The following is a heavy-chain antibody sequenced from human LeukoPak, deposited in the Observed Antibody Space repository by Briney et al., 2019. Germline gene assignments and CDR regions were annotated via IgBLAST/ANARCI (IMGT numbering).Heavy chain of an antibody. Sequence: HPGGSLRLSCAASGFTFSSYAMSWVRQAPGKGLEWVSAISGSGGSTYYADSVKGRFTISRDNSKNTLYLQMNSLRAEDTAVYYCAKTLGDIWRDHYYFDYWGQGTLVTVSS. V-gene: IGHV3-23*01. D-gene: IGHD3-3*01. CDR1: GFTFSSYA. CDR2: ISGSGGST. J-gene: IGHJ4*02. CDR3: AKTLGDIWRDHYYFDY.